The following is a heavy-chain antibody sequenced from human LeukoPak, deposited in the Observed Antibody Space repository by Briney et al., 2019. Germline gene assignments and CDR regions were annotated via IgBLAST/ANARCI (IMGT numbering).Heavy chain of an antibody. CDR1: GFSFSDYY. J-gene: IGHJ4*02. V-gene: IGHV3-11*06. CDR2: ISSSNTYT. Sequence: GGSLRLPCAASGFSFSDYYMSWIRQAPGKGLEWVSYISSSNTYTNYAASVKGRFTISRDNAKNSLYLQMNSLRAEDTAVYYCARGMNSGYSYGCLDYWGQGTLVTVSS. CDR3: ARGMNSGYSYGCLDY. D-gene: IGHD5-18*01.